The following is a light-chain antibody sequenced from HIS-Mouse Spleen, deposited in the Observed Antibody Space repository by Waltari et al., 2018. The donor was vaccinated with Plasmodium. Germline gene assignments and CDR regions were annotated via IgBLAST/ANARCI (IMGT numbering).Light chain of an antibody. CDR3: SSYAGSNNLV. J-gene: IGLJ2*01. V-gene: IGLV2-8*01. CDR2: EVS. CDR1: SRDVGGYNY. Sequence: QSALTQPPSASGSPGQSVTISCTGTSRDVGGYNYVSWYQQPPGKAPKRMIYEVSKRPSWVPDRFSGSKSGNTAYLTVSGLQAEDEADYYCSSYAGSNNLVFGGGTKLTVL.